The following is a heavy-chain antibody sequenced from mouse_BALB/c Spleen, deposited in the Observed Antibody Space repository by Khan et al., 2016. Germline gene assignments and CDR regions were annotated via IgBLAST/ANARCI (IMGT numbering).Heavy chain of an antibody. CDR3: ARRGGNYYYSMDY. CDR2: IYPGGDYT. Sequence: QVQLQQSGAELVRPGTSVKMSCKAAGYNFTNYWIGWVKQRPGHGLEWIGDIYPGGDYTEYNEKFKGKATLTADTSSTTVYMQFRSLTSEDSAIYYCARRGGNYYYSMDYWAQGTSVPVSS. CDR1: GYNFTNYW. J-gene: IGHJ4*01. V-gene: IGHV1-63*02. D-gene: IGHD2-1*01.